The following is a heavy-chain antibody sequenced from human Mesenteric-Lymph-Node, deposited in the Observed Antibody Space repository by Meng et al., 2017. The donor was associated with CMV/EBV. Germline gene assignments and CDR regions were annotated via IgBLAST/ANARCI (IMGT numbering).Heavy chain of an antibody. CDR3: ASALDRGY. Sequence: GLVWVSRINSDGSSTSYADSVKGRFTISRDNAKNTLYLQMNSLRDEDTAVYYCASALDRGYWGQGTLVTVSS. CDR2: INSDGSST. J-gene: IGHJ4*02. D-gene: IGHD3-16*01. V-gene: IGHV3-74*01.